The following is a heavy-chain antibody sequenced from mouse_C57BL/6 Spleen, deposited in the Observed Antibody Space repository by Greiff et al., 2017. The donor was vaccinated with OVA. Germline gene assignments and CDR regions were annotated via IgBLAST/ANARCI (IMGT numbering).Heavy chain of an antibody. Sequence: QVQLQQPGAELVKPGASVKLSCKASGYTFTSYWMQWVKQRPGQGLEWIGEIDPSDSYTNYNQKFKGKATLTVDTSSSTAYMQLGSLTSEDSAVYYCARRGYGSSKSWFAYWGQGTLVTVSA. CDR3: ARRGYGSSKSWFAY. CDR2: IDPSDSYT. CDR1: GYTFTSYW. D-gene: IGHD1-1*01. J-gene: IGHJ3*01. V-gene: IGHV1-50*01.